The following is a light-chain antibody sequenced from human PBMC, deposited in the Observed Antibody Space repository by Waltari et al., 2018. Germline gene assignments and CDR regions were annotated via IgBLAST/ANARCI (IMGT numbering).Light chain of an antibody. CDR3: QQYDNLPYT. CDR2: DAS. J-gene: IGKJ2*01. CDR1: QDISNY. V-gene: IGKV1-33*01. Sequence: DIQMTQSPSSLSASVGDRVTITSQASQDISNYLNWYQQKPGKAPKHLIYDASNLETGVPSRFSGSGSGTDFTFTISSLQPEDIATYYCQQYDNLPYTFGQGTRLEI.